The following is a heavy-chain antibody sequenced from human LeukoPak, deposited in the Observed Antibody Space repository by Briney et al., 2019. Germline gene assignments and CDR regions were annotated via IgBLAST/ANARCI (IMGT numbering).Heavy chain of an antibody. J-gene: IGHJ4*02. CDR1: GGSISSSNW. V-gene: IGHV4-4*02. CDR3: ATVPYSGAWSPNY. Sequence: SETLSLTCAVSGGSISSSNWWSWVRQPPGKGLEWIGEIYHSGSTFYNPSLESRITISLVTSNNQFSLKLSSVSAADTAVYYCATVPYSGAWSPNYWGQGTLITVSS. D-gene: IGHD6-19*01. CDR2: IYHSGST.